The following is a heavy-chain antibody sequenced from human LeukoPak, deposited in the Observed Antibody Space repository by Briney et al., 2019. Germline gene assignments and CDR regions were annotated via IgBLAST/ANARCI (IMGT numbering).Heavy chain of an antibody. CDR1: GLSLSDDY. V-gene: IGHV3-72*01. CDR3: ARDAGTRGNSAFDI. J-gene: IGHJ3*02. Sequence: GGALRLSCTASGLSLSDDYIDWVRQAPGKGRGWVGRSRNRVNSYTTEYAASVKGRFTISRDDPKNSVFLQMNSLRTEDTAVYSCARDAGTRGNSAFDIWGQGTMVTVSS. D-gene: IGHD5-12*01. CDR2: SRNRVNSYTT.